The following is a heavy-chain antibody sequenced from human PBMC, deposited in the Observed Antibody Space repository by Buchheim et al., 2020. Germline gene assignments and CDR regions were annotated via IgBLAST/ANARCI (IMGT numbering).Heavy chain of an antibody. CDR2: INHSGST. CDR1: GGSFSSYY. J-gene: IGHJ4*02. Sequence: QVQLQQWGAGLLKPSETLSLTCAVYGGSFSSYYWSWIRQPPGKGLEWIGEINHSGSTNYNPSLKSRVTISVDTSKNQFSLKLSSVTAADTAVYYCAREGGSGSYATYFDYWGQGTL. V-gene: IGHV4-34*01. D-gene: IGHD3-10*01. CDR3: AREGGSGSYATYFDY.